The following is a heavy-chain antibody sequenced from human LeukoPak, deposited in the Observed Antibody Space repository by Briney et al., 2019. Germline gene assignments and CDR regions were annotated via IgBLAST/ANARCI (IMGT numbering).Heavy chain of an antibody. J-gene: IGHJ6*02. CDR2: INPSGGST. D-gene: IGHD2-15*01. CDR1: GYTFTSYY. CDR3: ARDLCSGGSCYWDYYYGMDV. V-gene: IGHV1-46*01. Sequence: ASVKVSCKASGYTFTSYYMHWVRQAPGQGLEWMGIINPSGGSTSYAQKFQGRVTITRDTSASTAYMELSCLRSEDTAVYYCARDLCSGGSCYWDYYYGMDVWGQGTTVTVSS.